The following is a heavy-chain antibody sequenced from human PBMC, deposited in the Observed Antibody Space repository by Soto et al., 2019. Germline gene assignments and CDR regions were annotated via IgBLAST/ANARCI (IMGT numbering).Heavy chain of an antibody. CDR2: IYPGDSDT. J-gene: IGHJ6*02. CDR1: GYSFTSDW. Sequence: AESLKISCKGSGYSFTSDWIGWVRQMPGKGLEGVGIIYPGDSDTRYSPAFQGRVTISADKAISTASLEWSRLKASDTAMYYCARHNTVVTQSYYYYGMDVWGQGTTVTVSS. D-gene: IGHD2-21*02. V-gene: IGHV5-51*01. CDR3: ARHNTVVTQSYYYYGMDV.